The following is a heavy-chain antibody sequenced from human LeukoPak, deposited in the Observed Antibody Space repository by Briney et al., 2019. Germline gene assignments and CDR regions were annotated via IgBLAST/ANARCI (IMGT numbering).Heavy chain of an antibody. CDR2: ISGSGGST. CDR3: TRDRGSSTLGDY. J-gene: IGHJ4*02. D-gene: IGHD7-27*01. V-gene: IGHV3-23*01. Sequence: PGGSLRLSCAASGFTFSSYAMSWVRQAPGKGLEWVSAISGSGGSTYYADSVKGRLTISRDNSKNTLYLQMNSLRAEDTAVYYCTRDRGSSTLGDYWGQGTLVTVSS. CDR1: GFTFSSYA.